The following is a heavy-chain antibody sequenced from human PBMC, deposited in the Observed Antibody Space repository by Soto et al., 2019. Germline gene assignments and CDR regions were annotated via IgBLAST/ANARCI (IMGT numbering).Heavy chain of an antibody. CDR1: GGTFGNSA. J-gene: IGHJ6*02. D-gene: IGHD3-3*02. CDR3: ARDKDRVQLGGNYYYAMHG. Sequence: QVQLVQSGAEVKKPGSSVTVSCKASGGTFGNSAISWVRKAPGQGLEWMGGIIPIFPTPDYAQKFQVRVTITAKETRRPAYMELTSLKSEETDVYSCARDKDRVQLGGNYYYAMHGWRQGNTVTVSS. CDR2: IIPIFPTP. V-gene: IGHV1-69*12.